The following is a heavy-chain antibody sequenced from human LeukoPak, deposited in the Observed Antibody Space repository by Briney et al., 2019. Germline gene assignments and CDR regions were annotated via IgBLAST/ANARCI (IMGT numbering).Heavy chain of an antibody. D-gene: IGHD1-1*01. Sequence: ASVKVSCKASGGTFSSYAISWVRQAPGQGLEWMGRIIPILGIANYAQKFQGRVTITADKSTSTAYMELSSLTSEDTAVYYCARESLEDRPSWFDPWGQGTLVTVSS. CDR1: GGTFSSYA. CDR3: ARESLEDRPSWFDP. V-gene: IGHV1-69*04. CDR2: IIPILGIA. J-gene: IGHJ5*02.